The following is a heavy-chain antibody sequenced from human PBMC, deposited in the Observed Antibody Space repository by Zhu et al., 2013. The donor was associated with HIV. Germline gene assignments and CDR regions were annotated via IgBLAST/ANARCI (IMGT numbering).Heavy chain of an antibody. D-gene: IGHD1-26*01. V-gene: IGHV4-59*01. CDR1: GGSISSYY. CDR3: ARDGAPEVGATTGYYGMDV. CDR2: IYYSGST. J-gene: IGHJ6*02. Sequence: QVQAAGVGPRTGEAFETLSLTCTVSGGSISSYYWSWIRQPPGKGLEWIGYIYYSGSTNYNPSLKSRVTISVDTSKNQFSLKVSSVTAADTAVYYCARDGAPEVGATTGYYGMDVWGQGTTVTVSS.